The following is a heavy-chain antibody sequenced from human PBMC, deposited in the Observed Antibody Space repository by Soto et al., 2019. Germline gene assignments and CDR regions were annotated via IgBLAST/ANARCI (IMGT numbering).Heavy chain of an antibody. Sequence: VQLLESGGGLLQPGGSLRLSCAASGFTFSTYAMTWVRQAPGKGPEWVSSVSGSGGNTLYAYSVKGRFTISRDNSKNTLYLQMNSLRAGDTAVYYCAKGRAASGWYPAYYCGMDVWGQGTTVIVSS. D-gene: IGHD6-19*01. CDR3: AKGRAASGWYPAYYCGMDV. CDR1: GFTFSTYA. CDR2: VSGSGGNT. V-gene: IGHV3-23*01. J-gene: IGHJ6*02.